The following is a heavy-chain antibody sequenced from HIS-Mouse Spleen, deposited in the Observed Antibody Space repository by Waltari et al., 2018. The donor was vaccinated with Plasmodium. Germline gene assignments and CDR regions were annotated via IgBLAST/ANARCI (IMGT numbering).Heavy chain of an antibody. CDR3: AKAQGVINFDY. D-gene: IGHD3-16*01. CDR1: GVTFGGYG. Sequence: QVQLVESGGGVVQPGRSLRLSCAASGVTFGGYGRHWVSQAPGKGLEWVAVISYDGSNKYYADSVKGRFTISRDNSKNTLYLQMNSLRAEDTAVYYCAKAQGVINFDYWGQGTLVTVSS. CDR2: ISYDGSNK. V-gene: IGHV3-30*18. J-gene: IGHJ4*02.